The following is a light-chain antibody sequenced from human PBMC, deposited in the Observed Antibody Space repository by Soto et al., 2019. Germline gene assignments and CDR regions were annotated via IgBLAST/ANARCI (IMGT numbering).Light chain of an antibody. J-gene: IGKJ2*02. Sequence: EIVLTQSPATLSLSPGERATLSCRASQSVSSYLAWYQQKPGQAPRLLIYDASNRATGIPARFSGSGSGTDFSLTISRLEPEDFAVYYCQQRSNCPPWTFGQGTKLEIK. CDR3: QQRSNCPPWT. CDR2: DAS. V-gene: IGKV3-11*01. CDR1: QSVSSY.